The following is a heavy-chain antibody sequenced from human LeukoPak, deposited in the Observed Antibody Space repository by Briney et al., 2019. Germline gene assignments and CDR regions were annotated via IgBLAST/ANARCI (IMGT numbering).Heavy chain of an antibody. CDR3: TRGMDIVIVPAATLDY. D-gene: IGHD2-2*03. CDR1: GFTFSSYA. Sequence: PGGSLRLSCAASGFTFSSYAMHWVRQAPGKGLEWVAVIPYDGSNKLYADSVKRRFTISRDNSKNTLYRQMNSLRAEDTAVYYCTRGMDIVIVPAATLDYWGQGTLVTVSS. J-gene: IGHJ4*02. V-gene: IGHV3-30*04. CDR2: IPYDGSNK.